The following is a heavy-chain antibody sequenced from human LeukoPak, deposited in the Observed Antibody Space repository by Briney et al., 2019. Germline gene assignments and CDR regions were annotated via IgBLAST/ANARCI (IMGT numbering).Heavy chain of an antibody. Sequence: GGSLRLSCAASGFIFSNSWMAWVRQAPGKGPEWVAYIKDDGSETNYVDSVRGRFTVSRDNVKNSMYLQMNSLRADDTALYYCATTAGRTGGNSWGQGALVTVPS. CDR2: IKDDGSET. D-gene: IGHD6-13*01. CDR1: GFIFSNSW. V-gene: IGHV3-7*03. CDR3: ATTAGRTGGNS. J-gene: IGHJ4*02.